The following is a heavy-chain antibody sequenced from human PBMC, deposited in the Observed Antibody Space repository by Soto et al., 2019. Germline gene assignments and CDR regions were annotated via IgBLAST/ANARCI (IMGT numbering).Heavy chain of an antibody. Sequence: SETLSLTCTVSGGSISSSSYYWGWIRQPPGKGLEWIGSIYYSGSTYYNPSLKSRVTISVDTSKNQFSLKLSSVTAADTAVYYCTLYGDLFDYWGQGTLVTVSS. D-gene: IGHD4-17*01. V-gene: IGHV4-39*01. CDR3: TLYGDLFDY. J-gene: IGHJ4*02. CDR2: IYYSGST. CDR1: GGSISSSSYY.